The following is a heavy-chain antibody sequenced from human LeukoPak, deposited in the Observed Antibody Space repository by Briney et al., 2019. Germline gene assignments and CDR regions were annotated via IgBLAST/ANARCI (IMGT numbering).Heavy chain of an antibody. D-gene: IGHD6-13*01. CDR2: IYYSGST. Sequence: PSETLSLTCTVSGGSISGYYWSWIRQPAGKGLEWIGYIYYSGSTNYNPSLKSRVTISVDTSKNQFSLKLSSVTAGDTAVYYCARDSGRWGIADVWGQGTLVTVSS. V-gene: IGHV4-59*01. J-gene: IGHJ4*02. CDR3: ARDSGRWGIADV. CDR1: GGSISGYY.